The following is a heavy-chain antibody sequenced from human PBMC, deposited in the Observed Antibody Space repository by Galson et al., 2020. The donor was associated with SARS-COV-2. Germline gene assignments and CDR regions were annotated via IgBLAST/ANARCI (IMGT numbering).Heavy chain of an antibody. V-gene: IGHV1-18*01. Sequence: ASVKVSCKASGYTFSSNGISWVRQAPGQGLEWMGWISAFKTNTKYAQNFRGRLTVTTDTSTMTAYMELRSLRSDDTAVYYCAREGYYGSIGAFDGWGQGTMVSVSS. CDR1: GYTFSSNG. D-gene: IGHD3-10*01. J-gene: IGHJ3*01. CDR3: AREGYYGSIGAFDG. CDR2: ISAFKTNT.